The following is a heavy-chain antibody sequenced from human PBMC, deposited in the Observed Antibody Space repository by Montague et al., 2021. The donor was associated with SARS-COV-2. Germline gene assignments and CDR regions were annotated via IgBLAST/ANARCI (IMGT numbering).Heavy chain of an antibody. CDR2: IYYSGST. V-gene: IGHV4-31*03. Sequence: TLSLTCTVSGGSINSGGYYWSWIRQHPGKGLEWIGYIYYSGSTYYXPSLKSRLTISVGTSKNQFSLKLSSVTAADTAVYYCARVHFVSSGWYPDAFDIWGQGTMVTVSS. J-gene: IGHJ3*02. CDR1: GGSINSGGYY. CDR3: ARVHFVSSGWYPDAFDI. D-gene: IGHD6-19*01.